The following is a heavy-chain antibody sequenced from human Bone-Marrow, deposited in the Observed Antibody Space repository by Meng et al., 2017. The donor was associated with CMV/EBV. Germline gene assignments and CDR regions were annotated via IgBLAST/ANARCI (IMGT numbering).Heavy chain of an antibody. J-gene: IGHJ6*02. CDR2: IIPILGIA. Sequence: SVKVSCKASGGTFSSYAISWVRQAPGQGLEWMGGIIPILGIANYAQKFQGRVTITTDESTSTAYMELSSLRSEDTAVYYCATNIVVVPAAPEPPYYYYYYGMDVWGQGTTVTVSS. CDR3: ATNIVVVPAAPEPPYYYYYYGMDV. D-gene: IGHD2-2*01. CDR1: GGTFSSYA. V-gene: IGHV1-69*10.